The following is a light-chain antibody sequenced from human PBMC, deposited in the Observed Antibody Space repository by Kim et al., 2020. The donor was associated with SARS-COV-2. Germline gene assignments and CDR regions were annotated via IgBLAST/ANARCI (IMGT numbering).Light chain of an antibody. Sequence: KTVTMSCTRNRGSIANYYVQWYQQRPGSAPSTLIYEDNQRPSGVPDRFFGSIDTSSNSASLTISGLKTEDEADYYCQSYDDNIDVVFGGGTQLTVL. CDR1: RGSIANYY. V-gene: IGLV6-57*03. CDR2: EDN. J-gene: IGLJ2*01. CDR3: QSYDDNIDVV.